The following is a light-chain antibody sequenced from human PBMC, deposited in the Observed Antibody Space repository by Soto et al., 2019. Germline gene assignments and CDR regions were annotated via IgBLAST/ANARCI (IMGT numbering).Light chain of an antibody. CDR1: SSDVGGYNY. CDR2: DVS. CDR3: SSYTSSSPL. Sequence: QSALTQPASVSGSPGQSITISCTGTSSDVGGYNYVSWYQQHPGKAPKLMIYDVSNPPSGVSNRFSGSKSGNTASLTIYGLQAEDEADYYCSSYTSSSPLFGGGTQLTVL. V-gene: IGLV2-14*01. J-gene: IGLJ2*01.